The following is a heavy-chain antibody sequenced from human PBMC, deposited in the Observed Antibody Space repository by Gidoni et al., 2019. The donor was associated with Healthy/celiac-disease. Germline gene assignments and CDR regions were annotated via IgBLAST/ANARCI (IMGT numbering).Heavy chain of an antibody. CDR2: ISWNSGSI. J-gene: IGHJ3*02. V-gene: IGHV3-9*01. CDR3: AKDIEELELRFCAFDI. CDR1: GFTFDDYA. Sequence: EVQLVESGGGLVQPGRSLRLSCAASGFTFDDYAMHWVRQAPGKGLEWVSGISWNSGSIGYADSVKGRFTISRDNAKNSLYLQMNSLRAEDTALYYCAKDIEELELRFCAFDIWGQGTMVTVSS. D-gene: IGHD1-7*01.